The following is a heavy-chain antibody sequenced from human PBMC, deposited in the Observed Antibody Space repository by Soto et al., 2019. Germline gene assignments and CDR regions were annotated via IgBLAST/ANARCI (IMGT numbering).Heavy chain of an antibody. Sequence: QVQLQQWGAGLLKPSETLSLTCAVYGGSFSGYYWSWIRQPPGKGLEWIGEINHSGSTNYNPSLKSRVTISVDTSKNQFSLKLSSVTAADTAVYYCVTGGTSLFDYWCQGTLVTVSS. V-gene: IGHV4-34*01. CDR3: VTGGTSLFDY. J-gene: IGHJ4*02. CDR2: INHSGST. D-gene: IGHD3-16*01. CDR1: GGSFSGYY.